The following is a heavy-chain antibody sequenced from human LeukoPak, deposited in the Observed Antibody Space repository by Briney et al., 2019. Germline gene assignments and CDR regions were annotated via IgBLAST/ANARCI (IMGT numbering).Heavy chain of an antibody. CDR3: ARNSGSYPFDY. J-gene: IGHJ4*02. Sequence: SETLSLTCTVSGYSISSGYYWGWIRQPPGKGLEWIGSIYHSGSTYYNPSLKSRVTISVDTSKNQFSLKLSSVTAADTAVYYCARNSGSYPFDYWGQGTLVTVSS. CDR2: IYHSGST. D-gene: IGHD1-26*01. CDR1: GYSISSGYY. V-gene: IGHV4-38-2*02.